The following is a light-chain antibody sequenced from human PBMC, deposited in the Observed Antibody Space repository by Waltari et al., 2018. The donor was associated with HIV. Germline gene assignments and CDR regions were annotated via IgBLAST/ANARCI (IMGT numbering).Light chain of an antibody. Sequence: SYVLTQPPSVSVAPGKTARITCGGNNIGSKSVHWYQQRPGQAPVLVIYDDSDRPSGIPERFSGSNSGNTATLTIRRVEAGDEADYYCHVWDSRSVTFGGGTKLTVV. CDR3: HVWDSRSVT. CDR2: DDS. CDR1: NIGSKS. J-gene: IGLJ2*01. V-gene: IGLV3-21*04.